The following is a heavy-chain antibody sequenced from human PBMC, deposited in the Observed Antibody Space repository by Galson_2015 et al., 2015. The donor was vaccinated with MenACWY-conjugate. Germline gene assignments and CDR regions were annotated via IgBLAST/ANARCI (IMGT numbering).Heavy chain of an antibody. Sequence: SVKVFCKASGYTFSSYHMHWVRQAPGQGLEWMGIINPSGGGTSSAQKFQGRVTMTRDTSTSTVYMELSSLRSEDTAVYYCARVGYCSSPTCYLAFFDYWGQGTLVTVSS. J-gene: IGHJ4*02. V-gene: IGHV1-46*01. CDR1: GYTFSSYH. CDR3: ARVGYCSSPTCYLAFFDY. CDR2: INPSGGGT. D-gene: IGHD2-2*01.